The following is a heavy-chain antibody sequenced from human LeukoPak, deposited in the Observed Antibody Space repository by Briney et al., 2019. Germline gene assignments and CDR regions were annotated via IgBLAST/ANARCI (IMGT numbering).Heavy chain of an antibody. CDR2: ICYSGST. CDR1: GGSISSYY. D-gene: IGHD3-3*01. Sequence: AETLSLTCTASGGSISSYYWNWIRQPPGKGLEWIGYICYSGSTNYNPYLKSRVTISVDTSKNQFSLKLSSVTAADTAVYYCARKGVVNADAFDIWGQGTMVTVSS. J-gene: IGHJ3*02. V-gene: IGHV4-59*08. CDR3: ARKGVVNADAFDI.